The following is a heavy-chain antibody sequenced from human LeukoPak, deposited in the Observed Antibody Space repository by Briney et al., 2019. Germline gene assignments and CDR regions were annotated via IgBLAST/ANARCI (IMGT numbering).Heavy chain of an antibody. J-gene: IGHJ3*02. Sequence: PSETLSLTCTVSGGSISSYYWSWIRQPPGKGLEWIGYIYYSGSTNYNPSLKSRVTISVDTSKNQFSLKLSSVTAADTAVYYCARVDSSGWDDAFDIWGQGTMVTVSS. CDR2: IYYSGST. CDR1: GGSISSYY. V-gene: IGHV4-59*01. CDR3: ARVDSSGWDDAFDI. D-gene: IGHD3-22*01.